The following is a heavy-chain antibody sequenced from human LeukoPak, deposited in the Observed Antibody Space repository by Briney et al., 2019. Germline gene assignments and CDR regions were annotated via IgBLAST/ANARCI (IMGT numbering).Heavy chain of an antibody. Sequence: SETLSLTCAVYGGSFSGYYWSWIRQPPGKGLEWIGEINHSGSTNYNPSLKSRVTISVDTSKSQFSLKLSSVTAADTAVYYCARSGTCYYGSGSPELDYWGQGTLVTVSS. CDR1: GGSFSGYY. J-gene: IGHJ4*02. CDR2: INHSGST. D-gene: IGHD3-10*01. V-gene: IGHV4-34*01. CDR3: ARSGTCYYGSGSPELDY.